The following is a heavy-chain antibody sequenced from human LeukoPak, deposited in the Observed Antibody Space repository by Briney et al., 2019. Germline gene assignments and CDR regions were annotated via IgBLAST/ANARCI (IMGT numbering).Heavy chain of an antibody. CDR2: ISSSSSTI. Sequence: GGSLRLSCAASGFTFSSYSMNWVRQAPGKGLEWVSYISSSSSTIYYADSVKGPFTISRDNAKNSLYLQMNSLRAEDTAVYYCARDLLFGYSYGYPIDYWGQGTLVTVSS. V-gene: IGHV3-48*01. J-gene: IGHJ4*02. D-gene: IGHD5-18*01. CDR3: ARDLLFGYSYGYPIDY. CDR1: GFTFSSYS.